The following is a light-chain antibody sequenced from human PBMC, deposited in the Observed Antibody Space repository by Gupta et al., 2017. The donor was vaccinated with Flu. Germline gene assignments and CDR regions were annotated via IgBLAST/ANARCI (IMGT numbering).Light chain of an antibody. J-gene: IGKJ4*01. Sequence: DCVMTQSPDSLAVSLGGRATINCKASQSVLYSLDNKNYFGWYQQKPGQPPKLLISWASARESGVPDRFSGSGSGTDFTLTINNLQAEDVAVYFCRQDLHTPRTFGEGTRVEIK. CDR2: WAS. CDR3: RQDLHTPRT. V-gene: IGKV4-1*01. CDR1: QSVLYSLDNKNY.